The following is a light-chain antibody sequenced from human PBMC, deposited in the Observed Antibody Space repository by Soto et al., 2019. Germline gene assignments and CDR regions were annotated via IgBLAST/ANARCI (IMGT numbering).Light chain of an antibody. J-gene: IGKJ5*01. CDR2: AAS. Sequence: VQIHQSPSSRSASVGDRVTITFRASQSISSYLNWYQQKPGKAPKLLIYAASSLQSGVPSRFSGSGSGTDFTLTISSLQPEDFATYYCQQSYSTPQITFGQGTRLEIK. CDR3: QQSYSTPQIT. V-gene: IGKV1-39*01. CDR1: QSISSY.